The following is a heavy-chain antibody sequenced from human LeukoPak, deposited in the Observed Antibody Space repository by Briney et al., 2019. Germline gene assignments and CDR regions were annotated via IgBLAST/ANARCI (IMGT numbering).Heavy chain of an antibody. CDR2: INSDGSST. CDR1: GFTFSSYW. J-gene: IGHJ3*02. D-gene: IGHD1-26*01. CDR3: ARDEWEPEKGYAFDI. V-gene: IGHV3-74*01. Sequence: GGSLRLSCAASGFTFSSYWMHWVRQAPGKGLVWVSRINSDGSSTSYADSVKGRFTISRDNAKNTLYLQMNSLRAEDTAVYYCARDEWEPEKGYAFDIWGQGTMVTVSS.